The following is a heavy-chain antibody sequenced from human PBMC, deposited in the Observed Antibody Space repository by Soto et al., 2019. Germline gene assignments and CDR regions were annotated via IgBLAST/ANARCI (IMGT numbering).Heavy chain of an antibody. CDR1: GGSFSGYY. Sequence: SETLSLTCAVYGGSFSGYYWSWIRQPPGKGLEWIGEINHSGSTNYNPSLKSRVTISVDTSKNQFSLKLSSVTAADTAVYYCARGLSGSGSYYSPWNWFDPWGQGTLVIVSS. D-gene: IGHD3-10*01. V-gene: IGHV4-34*01. CDR3: ARGLSGSGSYYSPWNWFDP. CDR2: INHSGST. J-gene: IGHJ5*02.